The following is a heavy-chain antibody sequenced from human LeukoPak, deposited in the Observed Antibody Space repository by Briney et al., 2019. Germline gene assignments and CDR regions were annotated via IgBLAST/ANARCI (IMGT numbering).Heavy chain of an antibody. CDR2: IKTDGSEK. D-gene: IGHD3-10*01. Sequence: PGGSLRLSCEGSGFTFSNYWMGWVRQAPGKGLQWVANIKTDGSEKYYVDSVKGRFTISRDNAKNSLYLQMNSLRAEDTAVYYCARSDMVRGKYYYYGMDVWGQGTTVTVSS. V-gene: IGHV3-7*01. CDR3: ARSDMVRGKYYYYGMDV. J-gene: IGHJ6*02. CDR1: GFTFSNYW.